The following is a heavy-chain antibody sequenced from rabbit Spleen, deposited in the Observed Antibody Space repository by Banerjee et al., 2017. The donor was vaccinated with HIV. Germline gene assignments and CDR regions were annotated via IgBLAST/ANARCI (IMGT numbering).Heavy chain of an antibody. J-gene: IGHJ4*01. CDR1: GFDFSNYG. V-gene: IGHV1S47*01. Sequence: QEQLVESGGDLVKPGASLTLTCTASGFDFSNYGVSWVRQAPGKGLEWIGYIEPIFGNTYYANWVNGRFTISSHNAQNTVDLQLNSLTAADTAAYFCARGTDGTYTHGLGLWGPGTLVTVS. D-gene: IGHD5-1*01. CDR2: IEPIFGNT. CDR3: ARGTDGTYTHGLGL.